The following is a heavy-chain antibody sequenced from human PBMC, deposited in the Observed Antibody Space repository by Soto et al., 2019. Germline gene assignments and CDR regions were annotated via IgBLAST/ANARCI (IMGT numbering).Heavy chain of an antibody. J-gene: IGHJ4*02. CDR1: VYTFPTYS. CDR3: ATRDPGHY. V-gene: IGHV1-46*01. Sequence: ASVAVSWEPSVYTFPTYSIYWVRQSPGQGLEWMGIISPGGGRTSYAQKFQGRVTMTRDTSTSTVYMELSSLRSEDTAVYYCATRDPGHYCGQGTLVTGSS. CDR2: ISPGGGRT.